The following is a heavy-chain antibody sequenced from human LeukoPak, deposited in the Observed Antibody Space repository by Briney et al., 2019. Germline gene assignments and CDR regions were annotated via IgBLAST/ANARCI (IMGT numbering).Heavy chain of an antibody. Sequence: SETLSLTCAVYGGSFSGYYWSWIRQPPGKGLEWIGEINHSGSTNYNPSLKSRVTISVDTSKNQFSLKLSSVTAADTAVYYCARAIVPAAMAYFDYWGQGTLVTVSS. D-gene: IGHD2-2*01. J-gene: IGHJ4*02. CDR2: INHSGST. CDR1: GGSFSGYY. V-gene: IGHV4-34*01. CDR3: ARAIVPAAMAYFDY.